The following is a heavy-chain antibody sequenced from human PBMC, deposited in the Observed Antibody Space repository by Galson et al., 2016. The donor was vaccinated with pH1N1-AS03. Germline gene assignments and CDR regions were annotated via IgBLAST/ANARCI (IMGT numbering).Heavy chain of an antibody. V-gene: IGHV4-38-2*01. D-gene: IGHD3-9*01. J-gene: IGHJ4*02. CDR2: IFHSGSP. CDR3: ARLKINDILSGYLYDS. Sequence: ETLSLTCAVSGYSISSAYSISSAYYWGWVRQTPGKGLEWIGTIFHSGSPFYNPSLKNRVTISVDTSKNQFSLKLFSVTAADTAVYYCARLKINDILSGYLYDSWGQGTLVTVSS. CDR1: GYSISSAYSISSAYY.